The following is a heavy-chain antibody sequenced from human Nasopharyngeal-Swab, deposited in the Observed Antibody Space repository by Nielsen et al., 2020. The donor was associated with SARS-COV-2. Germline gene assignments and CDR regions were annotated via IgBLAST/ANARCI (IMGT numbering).Heavy chain of an antibody. CDR2: INPYNGNT. V-gene: IGHV1-18*04. J-gene: IGHJ4*02. CDR1: GYPFTTYG. D-gene: IGHD4-17*01. Sequence: ASVKVSCKTSGYPFTTYGITWVRQAPGQGLEWIGWINPYNGNTYYAQKLQGRVTMTTDTSTSTAYMELRSLRSDDTAVYYCARDAYGPSPFDYWGQGTVVTVSS. CDR3: ARDAYGPSPFDY.